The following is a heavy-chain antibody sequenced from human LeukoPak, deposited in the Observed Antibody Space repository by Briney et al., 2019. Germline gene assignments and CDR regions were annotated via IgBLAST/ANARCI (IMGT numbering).Heavy chain of an antibody. CDR3: ARGVGYNYGYYFDY. J-gene: IGHJ4*02. CDR2: INHSGST. D-gene: IGHD5-18*01. V-gene: IGHV4-34*01. CDR1: SGSFSGYY. Sequence: PSETLSLTCAVYSGSFSGYYWSWIRQPPGKGLEWIGEINHSGSTNYNPSLKSRVTISVDTSKNRFSLKLSSVTAADTAVYYCARGVGYNYGYYFDYWGQGTLVTVSS.